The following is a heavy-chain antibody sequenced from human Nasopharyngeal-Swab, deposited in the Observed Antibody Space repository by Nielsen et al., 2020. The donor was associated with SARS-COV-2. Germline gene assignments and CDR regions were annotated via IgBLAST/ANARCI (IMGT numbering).Heavy chain of an antibody. Sequence: SVKVSCKASGGTFSSYAISWVRQAPGQGLEWMGGIIPIFGTANYAQKFQGRVTITADESTGTAYMELSSLRSEDTAVYYCARALVRGVKQYYYYYMDVWGKGTTVTVSS. CDR2: IIPIFGTA. V-gene: IGHV1-69*13. J-gene: IGHJ6*03. CDR1: GGTFSSYA. CDR3: ARALVRGVKQYYYYYMDV. D-gene: IGHD3-10*01.